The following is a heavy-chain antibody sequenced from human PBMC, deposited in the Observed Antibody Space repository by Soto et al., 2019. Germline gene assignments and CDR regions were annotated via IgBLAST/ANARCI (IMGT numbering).Heavy chain of an antibody. J-gene: IGHJ4*02. CDR3: ASEYYDYENSPVLDY. CDR1: GGSISSGGYY. D-gene: IGHD3-16*01. CDR2: IHYSGTT. Sequence: SETLSLTCTVSGGSISSGGYYWSWIRQHPGKGLEWIGYIHYSGTTYYNPSLKSRVAILVDTSKNQFSLKLTSVTAADTAMYYCASEYYDYENSPVLDYWGQGTLVTVSS. V-gene: IGHV4-31*03.